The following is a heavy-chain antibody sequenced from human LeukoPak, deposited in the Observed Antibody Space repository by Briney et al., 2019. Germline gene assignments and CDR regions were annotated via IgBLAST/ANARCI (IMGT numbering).Heavy chain of an antibody. J-gene: IGHJ5*02. CDR3: ARHLLYYDSSGSYGFDP. CDR2: INHSGST. D-gene: IGHD3-22*01. CDR1: GGSFSGYY. Sequence: PSETLSLTCAVYGGSFSGYYWSWIRQPPGKGLEWIGEINHSGSTNYNPSLKSRVTISVDTSKNQFSLKLSSVTAADTAVYYCARHLLYYDSSGSYGFDPWGQGTLVTVSS. V-gene: IGHV4-34*01.